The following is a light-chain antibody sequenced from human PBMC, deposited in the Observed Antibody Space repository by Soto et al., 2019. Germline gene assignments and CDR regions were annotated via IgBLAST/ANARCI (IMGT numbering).Light chain of an antibody. Sequence: EIVLTQSPVTLSVSPGERATLSCRTSQSISTTLAWYQQKPGQPPRLLIYGASTRATGVPARFSGSGSGTEFTPTISSLQPEDFATYYCQQSYSTPMTFGQGTKVDIK. CDR2: GAS. CDR3: QQSYSTPMT. V-gene: IGKV3-15*01. CDR1: QSISTT. J-gene: IGKJ1*01.